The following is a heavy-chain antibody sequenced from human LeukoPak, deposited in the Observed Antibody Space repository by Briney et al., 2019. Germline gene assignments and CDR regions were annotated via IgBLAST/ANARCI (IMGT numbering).Heavy chain of an antibody. V-gene: IGHV1-18*01. CDR1: GYTFTSYA. J-gene: IGHJ4*02. CDR2: FSADNGNT. CDR3: ARHYWNYFDY. Sequence: ASVKVSCKASGYTFTSYAISWVRQAPGQGLEWMGWFSADNGNTDYAQRFQGRVTMTTDTSTSTAYMELRSLRSDDTAVYYCARHYWNYFDYWGQGTLVTVSS. D-gene: IGHD1-1*01.